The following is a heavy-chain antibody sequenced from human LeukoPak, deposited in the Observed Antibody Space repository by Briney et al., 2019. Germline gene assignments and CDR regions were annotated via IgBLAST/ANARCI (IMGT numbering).Heavy chain of an antibody. D-gene: IGHD6-13*01. CDR2: IYYSGNT. V-gene: IGHV4-59*01. CDR3: ARGKAAAGTVFDY. CDR1: GGSISGYH. J-gene: IGHJ4*02. Sequence: PSETLSLTCTVSGGSISGYHWSWIRQPPRKGLEWIGYIYYSGNTNYNRSLKSRVTMSVDTSKNQFSLKLTSVTAADTAVYFCARGKAAAGTVFDYWGQGTLVTVSS.